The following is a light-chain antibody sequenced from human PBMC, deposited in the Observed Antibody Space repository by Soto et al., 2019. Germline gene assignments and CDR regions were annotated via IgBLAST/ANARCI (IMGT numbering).Light chain of an antibody. CDR3: SSYAGSNNFV. Sequence: QSALTQPPSASGSPGQSVTISCTGTSSDVGGYNYVSWYQQHPGKAPKLMIYEVSKLPSGVPDRFSGAKSGTTSSLTVSGLQAEDEADYYCSSYAGSNNFVFGGGTKLTVL. CDR2: EVS. CDR1: SSDVGGYNY. J-gene: IGLJ2*01. V-gene: IGLV2-8*01.